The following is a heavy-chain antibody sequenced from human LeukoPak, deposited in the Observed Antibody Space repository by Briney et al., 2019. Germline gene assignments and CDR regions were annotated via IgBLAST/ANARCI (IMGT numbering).Heavy chain of an antibody. CDR1: GGSISSGASD. D-gene: IGHD3-22*01. J-gene: IGHJ2*01. CDR2: INHSGST. V-gene: IGHV4-31*03. Sequence: SETLSLTCTVSGGSISSGASDWGWIRQHPKRGLEWVGYINHSGSTYYNPSLGSRVTMSVDTSKNQFSLKLSAVTAADSAVYYCARAARQGFTMIVVPFFYFDLWGRGTLVTVSS. CDR3: ARAARQGFTMIVVPFFYFDL.